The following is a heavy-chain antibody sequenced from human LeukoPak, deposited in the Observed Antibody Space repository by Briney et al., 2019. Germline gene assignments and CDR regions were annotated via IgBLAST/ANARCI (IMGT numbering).Heavy chain of an antibody. V-gene: IGHV4-59*01. CDR1: GGSISSYY. CDR3: ARVWRYYDILTGYYRPSYYFDY. Sequence: SETLSLTCTVSGGSISSYYWSWIRHPPGKGLEWIGYIYYSGSTNYNPSLKSRVTISVDTSKNQFSLKLSSVTAADTAVYYCARVWRYYDILTGYYRPSYYFDYWGQGTLVTVSS. CDR2: IYYSGST. D-gene: IGHD3-9*01. J-gene: IGHJ4*02.